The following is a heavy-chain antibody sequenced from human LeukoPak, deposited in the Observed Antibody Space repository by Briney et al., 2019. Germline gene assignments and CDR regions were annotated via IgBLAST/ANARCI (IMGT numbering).Heavy chain of an antibody. J-gene: IGHJ4*02. Sequence: ASVKVSCKASGYTFTAYYIHWLRQAPGQGPEWMGWVKPDSGSSHYAQKFQGRVTMTRDTSSNSAYMDLTRLKSDDTAVYYCARARVPIAVAGLYYFDYWGQGALVTVSS. V-gene: IGHV1-2*02. CDR2: VKPDSGSS. CDR3: ARARVPIAVAGLYYFDY. D-gene: IGHD6-19*01. CDR1: GYTFTAYY.